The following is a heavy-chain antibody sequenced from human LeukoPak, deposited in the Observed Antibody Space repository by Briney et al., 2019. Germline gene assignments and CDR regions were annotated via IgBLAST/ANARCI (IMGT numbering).Heavy chain of an antibody. CDR2: IDDTSGAI. D-gene: IGHD2-2*02. Sequence: GGSLLLSCEASGFTFSDYGMNWVRQSPGKGLEWISYIDDTSGAIYYADSVKGRFAISRDNAKNSLYLQMNSLRAEDTAVYYCARSSISSSYTYWGQGTLVTVSS. J-gene: IGHJ4*02. CDR3: ARSSISSSYTY. CDR1: GFTFSDYG. V-gene: IGHV3-48*04.